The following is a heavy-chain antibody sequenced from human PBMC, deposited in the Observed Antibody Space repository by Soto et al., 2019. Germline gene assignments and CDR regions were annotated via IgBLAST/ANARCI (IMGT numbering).Heavy chain of an antibody. CDR2: INPNSGST. CDR1: GYSVTSYY. CDR3: ARAGIAYCSSTTCYLYYYVMDV. D-gene: IGHD2-2*01. J-gene: IGHJ6*02. V-gene: IGHV1-46*01. Sequence: SVKVSCKASGYSVTSYYMHWVRQAPGQGLEWMGIINPNSGSTTYAQKFQGRVTMTRDTSTSTVYMELTSLTSGDTAVYYCARAGIAYCSSTTCYLYYYVMDVWGQGTPATVS.